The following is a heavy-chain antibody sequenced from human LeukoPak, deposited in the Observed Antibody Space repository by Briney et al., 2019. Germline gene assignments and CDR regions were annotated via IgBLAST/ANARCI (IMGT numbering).Heavy chain of an antibody. V-gene: IGHV3-21*06. CDR2: ISSTSTYI. CDR3: TRAPWDIILIPAHVDY. J-gene: IGHJ4*02. D-gene: IGHD2-2*01. CDR1: GFTVSTKY. Sequence: GGSLRLSCAASGFTVSTKYMTWVRQAPGKGLQWVSSISSTSTYIYYADSMKGRFTISRDNAKNSLFLQMNSLRAEDTAVYYCTRAPWDIILIPAHVDYWGQGTLVTVSS.